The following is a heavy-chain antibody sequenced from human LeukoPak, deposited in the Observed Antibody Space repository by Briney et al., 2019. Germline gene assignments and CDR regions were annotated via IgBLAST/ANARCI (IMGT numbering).Heavy chain of an antibody. J-gene: IGHJ4*02. CDR1: GFIPSSYA. V-gene: IGHV3-30*04. Sequence: GGSLRLSCAASGFIPSSYAIHWVRQAPGKGLEWVAVISHDGNNKYYADTVKGRFTISRDNSKNTLFLQINSLRPEDTAVYYCARDPQRSYSGYEIDYWGQGTLVTVSS. CDR2: ISHDGNNK. CDR3: ARDPQRSYSGYEIDY. D-gene: IGHD5-12*01.